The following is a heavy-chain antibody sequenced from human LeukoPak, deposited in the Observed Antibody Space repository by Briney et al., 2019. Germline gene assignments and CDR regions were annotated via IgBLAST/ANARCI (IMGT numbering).Heavy chain of an antibody. CDR1: GFTFSSYG. V-gene: IGHV3-30*03. CDR3: ATKYDILTGPNYFDY. CDR2: ISYDGSNK. J-gene: IGHJ4*02. Sequence: GGSLRLSCAASGFTFSSYGMHWVRQAPGKGLEWVAVISYDGSNKYYADSVKGRFTISRDNSKNTLYLQMNSLRAEDTAVYYCATKYDILTGPNYFDYWGQGTLVTVSS. D-gene: IGHD3-9*01.